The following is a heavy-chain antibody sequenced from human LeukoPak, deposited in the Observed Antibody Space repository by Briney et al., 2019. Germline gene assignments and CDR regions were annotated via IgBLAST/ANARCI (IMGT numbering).Heavy chain of an antibody. CDR3: AREESGGFFDY. CDR2: INPSGTST. D-gene: IGHD2-8*02. Sequence: GASVKVSCKASGGTFSSYAISWVRQAPGQGLEWMGLINPSGTSTNYARKFQDRVTMTRDTSTNTVYMDLSGLTSEDTAVYYCAREESGGFFDYWGQGTVVTVSS. J-gene: IGHJ4*02. CDR1: GGTFSSYA. V-gene: IGHV1-46*01.